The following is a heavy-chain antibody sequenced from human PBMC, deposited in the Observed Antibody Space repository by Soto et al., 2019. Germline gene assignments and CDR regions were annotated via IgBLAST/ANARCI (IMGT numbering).Heavy chain of an antibody. Sequence: GGALRLSCAASVFTFTRYSMNWVRQAPGKGLEWVSSISSTTNYIYYGDSMKGRFTISRDNGKNSLYLEIHSLRAEDTAVYYCARESEDLTSNFDYWGQGTLVTVSS. CDR2: ISSTTNYI. CDR3: ARESEDLTSNFDY. CDR1: VFTFTRYS. J-gene: IGHJ4*02. V-gene: IGHV3-21*06.